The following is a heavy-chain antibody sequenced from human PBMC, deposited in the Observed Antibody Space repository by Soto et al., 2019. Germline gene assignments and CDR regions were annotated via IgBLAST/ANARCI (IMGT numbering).Heavy chain of an antibody. CDR1: GYTFTSYG. CDR2: ISAYNGNT. D-gene: IGHD4-17*01. CDR3: ARDSGMTTVTTNFDY. J-gene: IGHJ4*02. V-gene: IGHV1-18*04. Sequence: GASVKVSCKASGYTFTSYGISWVRQAPGQGLEWMGWISAYNGNTNYAQKLQGRVTMTTDTSTSTAYMELRSLRSDDTAVYYCARDSGMTTVTTNFDYWGQGTLVTVSS.